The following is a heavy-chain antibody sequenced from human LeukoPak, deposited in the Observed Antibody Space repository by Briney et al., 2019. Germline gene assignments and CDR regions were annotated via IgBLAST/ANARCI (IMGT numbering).Heavy chain of an antibody. CDR2: IYSSGST. Sequence: SETLSLTCTVSGGSISSYYWSWIRQPAGKGLEWIGRIYSSGSTNYNPSLKGRVTMSVDTSKNQFSLKLSSVTAADTAVYYCAREGSSWYYFDCWGQGTLVTVSS. J-gene: IGHJ4*02. CDR1: GGSISSYY. V-gene: IGHV4-4*07. D-gene: IGHD6-13*01. CDR3: AREGSSWYYFDC.